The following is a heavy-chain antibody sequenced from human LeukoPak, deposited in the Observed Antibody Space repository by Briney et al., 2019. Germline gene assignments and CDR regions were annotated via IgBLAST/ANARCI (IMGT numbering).Heavy chain of an antibody. V-gene: IGHV1-18*01. CDR3: ARRDIVVVPAASPALDP. Sequence: ASVKVSRKASGYTFTSYGISWVRQAPGQGLEWMGWISAYNGNTNYAQKLQGRVTMTTDTSTSTAYMELRSLRSDDTAVYYCARRDIVVVPAASPALDPWGQGTLVTVSS. J-gene: IGHJ5*02. CDR2: ISAYNGNT. CDR1: GYTFTSYG. D-gene: IGHD2-2*01.